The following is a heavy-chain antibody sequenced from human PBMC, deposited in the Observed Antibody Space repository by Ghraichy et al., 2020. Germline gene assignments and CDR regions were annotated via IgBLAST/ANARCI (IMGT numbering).Heavy chain of an antibody. CDR2: ISLYNGDT. CDR3: ARGSGSWGTRRDSDFDP. J-gene: IGHJ5*02. Sequence: ASVKVSCKASGYTIIDFGISWVRQAPGQGLEWMGWISLYNGDTKNAQNFQGRVTMTTDTSTSTAYMELRSLKSDDTAIYYCARGSGSWGTRRDSDFDPWVQRTLVTVCS. V-gene: IGHV1-18*04. CDR1: GYTIIDFG. D-gene: IGHD1-26*01.